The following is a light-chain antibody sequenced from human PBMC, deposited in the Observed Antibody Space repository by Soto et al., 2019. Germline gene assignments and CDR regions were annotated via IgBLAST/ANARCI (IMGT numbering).Light chain of an antibody. V-gene: IGKV3-15*01. Sequence: EIVMTQSPATLSVSPGERATLSCRASQSVRSNLAWYQQKPGQATRLLIYGASTRATGIPARFSGSGSGTEFTLTISSLQSEDFAVYYCQQYNNWPSTWTFGQGTKVEIK. CDR1: QSVRSN. J-gene: IGKJ1*01. CDR3: QQYNNWPSTWT. CDR2: GAS.